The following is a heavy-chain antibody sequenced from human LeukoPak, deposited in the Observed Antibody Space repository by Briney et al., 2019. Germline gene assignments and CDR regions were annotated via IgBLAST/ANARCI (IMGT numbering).Heavy chain of an antibody. J-gene: IGHJ5*02. CDR3: AGLGSSGWTNWFDP. V-gene: IGHV4-59*12. CDR1: GGSISGYY. D-gene: IGHD6-19*01. Sequence: SETLSLTCTVSGGSISGYYWSWIRQPPGKGLEWIGYIYYSGSTNYNLSLKSRVTISVDTSKNQFSLKLSSVTAADTAVYYCAGLGSSGWTNWFDPWGQGTLVTVSS. CDR2: IYYSGST.